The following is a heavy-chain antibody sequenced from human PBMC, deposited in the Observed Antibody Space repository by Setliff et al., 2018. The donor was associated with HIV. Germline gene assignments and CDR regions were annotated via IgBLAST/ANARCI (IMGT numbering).Heavy chain of an antibody. V-gene: IGHV4-34*01. D-gene: IGHD3-10*01. J-gene: IGHJ5*02. CDR2: IHHSGST. CDR1: GGSFNGYF. CDR3: SRAWFGEFRYNWFDP. Sequence: PSETLSLTCDIYGGSFNGYFWSWIRQSPRKGLEWIGEIHHSGSTNYNPSLKSRVTISVDTSKSQFSLKLTSVSAADTAVYYCSRAWFGEFRYNWFDPWGQGTQVTVSS.